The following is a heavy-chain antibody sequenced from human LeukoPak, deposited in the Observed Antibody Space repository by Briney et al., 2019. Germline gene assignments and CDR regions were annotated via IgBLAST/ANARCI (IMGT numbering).Heavy chain of an antibody. CDR3: ARTRMVRGDQNYYYMDV. J-gene: IGHJ6*03. CDR2: ISAYNGNT. CDR1: GYTFTSYG. V-gene: IGHV1-18*01. D-gene: IGHD3-10*01. Sequence: GASVKVSCKASGYTFTSYGISWVRQAPGQGLEWMGWISAYNGNTNYAQKLQGRVTMTTDTSTSTAYMELRSLRSDDTAVYYCARTRMVRGDQNYYYMDVWGKGTTVTVSS.